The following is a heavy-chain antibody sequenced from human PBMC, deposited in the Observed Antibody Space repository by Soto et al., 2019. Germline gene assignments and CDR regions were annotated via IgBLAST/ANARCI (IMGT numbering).Heavy chain of an antibody. V-gene: IGHV5-51*01. CDR2: IYPGDPDT. D-gene: IGHD2-2*02. CDR3: ARHVTSLSIRPPTNFYQYYGIDV. CDR1: GYSFSNSW. Sequence: GESLKISCKGSGYSFSNSWIGWVRQMPGKGLEWMGIIYPGDPDTRYSPSFQGQVTISADKSISTAYLQWSSLKASDTAMYYCARHVTSLSIRPPTNFYQYYGIDVWGQGTTVTVSS. J-gene: IGHJ6*02.